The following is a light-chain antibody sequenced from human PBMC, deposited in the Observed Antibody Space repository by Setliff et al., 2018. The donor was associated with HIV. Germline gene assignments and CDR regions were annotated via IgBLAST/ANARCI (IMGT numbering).Light chain of an antibody. CDR1: SSDVGTYNY. J-gene: IGLJ1*01. CDR2: EVS. CDR3: SSYTSNNLYV. Sequence: QSVLTQPASVSGSPGQSITISCTGTSSDVGTYNYVSWYQQHPGKAPKLMIYEVSNRPSGVSNRFSGSKSGNMASLTISGLQAEDEADYYCSSYTSNNLYVFGTGTKVTVL. V-gene: IGLV2-14*01.